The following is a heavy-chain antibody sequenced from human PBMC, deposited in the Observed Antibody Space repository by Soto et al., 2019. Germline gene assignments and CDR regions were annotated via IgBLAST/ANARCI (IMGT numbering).Heavy chain of an antibody. CDR3: AHTYGAGNHYNAY. V-gene: IGHV3-23*01. D-gene: IGHD3-10*01. CDR2: FSGSGGET. J-gene: IGHJ4*02. CDR1: GFTFTTHG. Sequence: EVQLLESGGGLVQPGGSLRLSCAASGFTFTTHGMCWVRQAPGKGLEWVSTFSGSGGETHYTDSVKGRFTISRDNSKNTLYLQMDSLRAEDTAVYYCAHTYGAGNHYNAYWGQGTLVTVSA.